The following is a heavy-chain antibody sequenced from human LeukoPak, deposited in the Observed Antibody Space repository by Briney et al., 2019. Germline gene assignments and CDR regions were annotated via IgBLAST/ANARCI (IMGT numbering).Heavy chain of an antibody. V-gene: IGHV3-64*02. CDR3: ARDRSSSWNHYYYYYMDV. Sequence: GGSLRLSCAASGFTFSSYAMHWVRQAPGKGLEYVSSISDNGGSTYYTDSVKGRFTISRDNSKSTLYLQMDSLRPEDMAVYFCARDRSSSWNHYYYYYMDVWGKGTTVTVSS. J-gene: IGHJ6*03. D-gene: IGHD6-13*01. CDR1: GFTFSSYA. CDR2: ISDNGGST.